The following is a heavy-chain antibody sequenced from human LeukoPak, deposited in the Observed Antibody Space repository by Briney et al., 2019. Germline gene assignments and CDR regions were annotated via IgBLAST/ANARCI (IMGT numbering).Heavy chain of an antibody. CDR3: ARNYYTGLSSPFDY. J-gene: IGHJ4*02. V-gene: IGHV3-48*01. D-gene: IGHD3-3*01. Sequence: GGSLRLSCAASGFTFSSYAMSWVRQAPGKGLEWVSYISSGSITIYYADSVKGRFTISRDNAKNSLYLQMNSLRAEDTAVYYCARNYYTGLSSPFDYWGQGTLVTVSS. CDR1: GFTFSSYA. CDR2: ISSGSITI.